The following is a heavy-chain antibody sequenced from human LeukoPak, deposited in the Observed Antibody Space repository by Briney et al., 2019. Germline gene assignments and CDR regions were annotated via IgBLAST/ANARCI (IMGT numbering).Heavy chain of an antibody. J-gene: IGHJ3*02. V-gene: IGHV1-8*01. D-gene: IGHD3-22*01. Sequence: ASGKVSCKASGYTFTSYDIKWVRQATGQGLEWMGWMNPNSGNTGYAQKFQGRVTMTRNTSISTAYMELSSLRSEDTAVYYCARGWRRITMIVVVTITGVRAFDIWGQGTMVTVSS. CDR1: GYTFTSYD. CDR3: ARGWRRITMIVVVTITGVRAFDI. CDR2: MNPNSGNT.